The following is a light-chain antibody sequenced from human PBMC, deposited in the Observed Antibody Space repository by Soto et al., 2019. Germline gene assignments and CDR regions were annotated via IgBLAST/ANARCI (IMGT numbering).Light chain of an antibody. Sequence: EIVMTQSPATLSVSPGERATLSCRASQSVSSNLAWYQQKPGQAPRLLIYGASTRATGIPARFSGSGSGTEFTLTISRLQSEDFAVYYCQRYNNWLTFGGGTKVEIK. CDR2: GAS. V-gene: IGKV3D-15*01. J-gene: IGKJ4*01. CDR1: QSVSSN. CDR3: QRYNNWLT.